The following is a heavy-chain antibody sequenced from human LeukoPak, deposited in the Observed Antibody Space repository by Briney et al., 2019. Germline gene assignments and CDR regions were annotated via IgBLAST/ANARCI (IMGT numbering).Heavy chain of an antibody. CDR1: GGTFSSYA. CDR3: ARAKDIVVVPAAISAFDI. J-gene: IGHJ3*02. V-gene: IGHV1-69*13. CDR2: IIPIFGTA. D-gene: IGHD2-2*02. Sequence: SVKVSCKASGGTFSSYAISWVRQAPGQGLEWMGGIIPIFGTANYAQKFPGRVTITADESTSTAYMELSSLRSEDTAVYYCARAKDIVVVPAAISAFDIWGQGTMVTVSS.